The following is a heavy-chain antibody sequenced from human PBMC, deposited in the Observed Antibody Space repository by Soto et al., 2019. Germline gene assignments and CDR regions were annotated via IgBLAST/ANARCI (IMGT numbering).Heavy chain of an antibody. V-gene: IGHV3-7*03. CDR2: IGQDGTEK. CDR3: ARDLGWYVLDH. D-gene: IGHD6-19*01. Sequence: GGSLRLSCAVSGFTFTNYAMSWVRQAPGKGLEWVSAIGQDGTEKKYVDSVKGRFTISRDNAKNSLYLQMNSLRVEDTALYYCARDLGWYVLDHWGQGALVTVSS. J-gene: IGHJ5*02. CDR1: GFTFTNYA.